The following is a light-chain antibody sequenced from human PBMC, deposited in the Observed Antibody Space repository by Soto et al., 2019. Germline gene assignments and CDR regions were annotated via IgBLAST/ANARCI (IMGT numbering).Light chain of an antibody. CDR3: SSYTVSSTLVL. V-gene: IGLV2-14*01. J-gene: IGLJ2*01. CDR1: SSDVGGYNY. CDR2: DVT. Sequence: QAASVSGSPGQSITISCTGTSSDVGGYNYVSWYQQYPGKAPKLIIYDVTNRPSGVSNRFSGSKSGNTASLTISGLQAEXXXDYYCSSYTVSSTLVLFGGGTKLTVL.